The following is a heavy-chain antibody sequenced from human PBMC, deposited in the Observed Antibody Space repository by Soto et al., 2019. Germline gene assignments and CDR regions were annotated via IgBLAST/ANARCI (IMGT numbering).Heavy chain of an antibody. CDR1: GFTFSSSA. J-gene: IGHJ5*02. Sequence: GGSLRLSCAASGFTFSSSAMNWVHQAPGKGLEWVSVISGSDGRTYYADSVKGRFTISRDNSKNTLYLDINSLRAEDTAVYYCAKSLDINWKNWFDPWGQGTLVTVSS. V-gene: IGHV3-23*01. CDR3: AKSLDINWKNWFDP. D-gene: IGHD1-1*01. CDR2: ISGSDGRT.